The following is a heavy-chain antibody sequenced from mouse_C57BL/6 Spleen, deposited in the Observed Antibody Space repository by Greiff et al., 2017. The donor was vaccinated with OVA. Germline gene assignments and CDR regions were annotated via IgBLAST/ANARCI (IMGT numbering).Heavy chain of an antibody. CDR1: GYTFTSYW. V-gene: IGHV1-7*01. CDR2: INPSSGYT. D-gene: IGHD2-9*01. CDR3: ARSAYYGYDEAWFAY. Sequence: VQLKESGAELAKPGASVKLSCKASGYTFTSYWMHWVKQRPGQGLEWIGYINPSSGYTKYNQKFKDKATLTADKSSSTASMQLSSLTYEDSAVYYCARSAYYGYDEAWFAYWGQGTLVTVSA. J-gene: IGHJ3*01.